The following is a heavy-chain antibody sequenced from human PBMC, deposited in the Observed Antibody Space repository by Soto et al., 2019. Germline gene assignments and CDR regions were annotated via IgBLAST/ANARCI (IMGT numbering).Heavy chain of an antibody. J-gene: IGHJ4*02. CDR2: ISRDGTNK. V-gene: IGHV3-30*04. CDR1: GFTFRSYA. CDR3: SLSMSCAVAYYFDG. D-gene: IGHD3-16*01. Sequence: GWSLRLSCAASGFTFRSYAIHWVRQAPGKGLEWVAVISRDGTNKYYVDSVKGRFTISRDNSKDTVYLQMNNLRDDDSAMFYCSLSMSCAVAYYFDGWGQGTLVTLSS.